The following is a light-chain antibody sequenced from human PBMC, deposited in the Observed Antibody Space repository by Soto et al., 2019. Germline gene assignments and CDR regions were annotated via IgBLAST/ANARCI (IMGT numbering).Light chain of an antibody. J-gene: IGLJ1*01. CDR1: TGAVTSGDY. CDR3: LLNYNGARGV. CDR2: DTD. V-gene: IGLV7-46*01. Sequence: QAVVTQEPSLTVSPGGTVTLTCGSSTGAVTSGDYPYWFQKKPGQAPRTLIYDTDNKHSWTPARCSGFLLGGKAALTLSGAQPEDEAEYYCLLNYNGARGVFGPGTKVTVL.